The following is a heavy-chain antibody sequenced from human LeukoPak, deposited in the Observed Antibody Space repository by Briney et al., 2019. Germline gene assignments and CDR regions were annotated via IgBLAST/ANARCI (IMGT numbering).Heavy chain of an antibody. CDR1: GFTFSSYS. V-gene: IGHV3-48*01. J-gene: IGHJ4*02. CDR3: ARDHNWNYDY. CDR2: IGPASSSTI. D-gene: IGHD1-7*01. Sequence: PGGSLRLSCVTSGFTFSSYSMNWVRQTPGKGLEWVSYIGPASSSTISYADSVRGRFTISRDNAKNSLYLQVNSLRAEDTAVYYCARDHNWNYDYWGQGTLVTVSS.